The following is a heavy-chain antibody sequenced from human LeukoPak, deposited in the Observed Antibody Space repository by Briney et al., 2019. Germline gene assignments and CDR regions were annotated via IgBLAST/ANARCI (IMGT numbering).Heavy chain of an antibody. V-gene: IGHV3-66*03. CDR3: AKDAVYGSGTFDY. D-gene: IGHD3-10*01. Sequence: GGSLRLSCTVSGFTVSSNSMSWVRQAPGKGLEWVSFIYSDNTHYSDSVKGRFTISRDNSKNTLYLQMNSLRAEDTAVYYCAKDAVYGSGTFDYWGQGTLVTVSS. CDR2: IYSDNT. CDR1: GFTVSSNS. J-gene: IGHJ4*02.